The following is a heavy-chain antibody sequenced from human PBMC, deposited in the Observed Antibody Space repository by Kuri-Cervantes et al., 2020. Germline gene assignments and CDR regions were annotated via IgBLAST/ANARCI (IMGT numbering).Heavy chain of an antibody. Sequence: SETLSLTCAVSGGSISSSNWWSWVRQPPGKGLEWIGEIYHSGSTNYNPSLKSRVTISVDKSKNQFSLKLSSVTAADTAVYYCARTKHDYGEAFDIWGQGTMVTVSS. CDR2: IYHSGST. D-gene: IGHD4-17*01. V-gene: IGHV4-4*02. CDR3: ARTKHDYGEAFDI. J-gene: IGHJ3*02. CDR1: GGSISSSNW.